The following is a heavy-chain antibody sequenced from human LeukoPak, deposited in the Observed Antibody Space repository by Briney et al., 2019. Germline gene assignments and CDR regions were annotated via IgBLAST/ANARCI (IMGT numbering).Heavy chain of an antibody. CDR1: GFTFSDYY. CDR3: ARDGSTVTTFSDH. J-gene: IGHJ4*02. CDR2: ISRGGSST. D-gene: IGHD4-17*01. Sequence: PGGSLRLSCAASGFTFSDYYMNWIRQAPGKGLEWVSYISRGGSSTYYADSVKGRFTISRDNAKNSLYLQMNSLRVEDTAVYYCARDGSTVTTFSDHWGQGTLVTVSS. V-gene: IGHV3-11*01.